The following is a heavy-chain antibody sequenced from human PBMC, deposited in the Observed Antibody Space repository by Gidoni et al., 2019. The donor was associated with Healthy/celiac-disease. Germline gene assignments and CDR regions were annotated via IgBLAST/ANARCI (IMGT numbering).Heavy chain of an antibody. Sequence: QVQLQESGPGLVKPSQTLSLTCTVSGGFISSGGYYWSWIRQPPGKGLEWIGYSYYSGSTYYNPSLKSRVTISVDTSKNQFSLKLSSVTAADTAVYYCARFGRRDTAMGFDYWGQGTLVTVSS. CDR3: ARFGRRDTAMGFDY. V-gene: IGHV4-31*03. D-gene: IGHD5-18*01. J-gene: IGHJ4*02. CDR2: SYYSGST. CDR1: GGFISSGGYY.